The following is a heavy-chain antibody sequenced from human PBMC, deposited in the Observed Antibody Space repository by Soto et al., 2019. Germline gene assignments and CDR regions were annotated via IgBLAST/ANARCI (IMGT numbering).Heavy chain of an antibody. V-gene: IGHV6-1*01. J-gene: IGHJ6*03. CDR1: GDGFSSNSAA. CDR3: YGNTSHNWLYMDV. CDR2: TYYRSRWYN. Sequence: SKTLSLTCVISGDGFSSNSAAWNWIRLSPSRGLEWLARTYYRSRWYNDYAVSVRSRITVNPDTSKNQFSLQLTSVTPEDTAVYYCYGNTSHNWLYMDVWCKGATVNVS. D-gene: IGHD1-1*01.